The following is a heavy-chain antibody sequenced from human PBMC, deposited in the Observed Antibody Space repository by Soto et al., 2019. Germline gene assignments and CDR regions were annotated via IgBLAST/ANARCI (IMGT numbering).Heavy chain of an antibody. V-gene: IGHV4-34*01. D-gene: IGHD1-1*01. Sequence: QVQLQQWGAGLVKPSETLSLSCAVYGQSFSGHSWAWIRQPPGKGLEWIGEISESGSTYYNPSLKGRVTISTDTSKNQFSLKLNSVTAADTAAYFCARGSGIVALPGELEDVNYDFWGQGTLVNVSS. CDR2: ISESGST. CDR1: GQSFSGHS. CDR3: ARGSGIVALPGELEDVNYDF. J-gene: IGHJ4*02.